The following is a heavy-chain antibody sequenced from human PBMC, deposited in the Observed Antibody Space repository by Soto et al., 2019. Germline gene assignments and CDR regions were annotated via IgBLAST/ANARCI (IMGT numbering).Heavy chain of an antibody. V-gene: IGHV4-4*02. D-gene: IGHD3-16*01. CDR3: ARDFKSDYVSGMDV. CDR1: RASIRTGYW. J-gene: IGHJ6*02. CDR2: IYQSGST. Sequence: SETLSLTCAVSRASIRTGYWWTWVRQPPGKGLEWIGEIYQSGSTNYNPSLKSRVTISVDKSKNQFSLKLSSVTAADTAVYYCARDFKSDYVSGMDVWGQGTAVTVSS.